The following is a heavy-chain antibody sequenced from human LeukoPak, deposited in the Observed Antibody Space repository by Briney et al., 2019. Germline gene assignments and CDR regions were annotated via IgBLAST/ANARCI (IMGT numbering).Heavy chain of an antibody. D-gene: IGHD1-26*01. J-gene: IGHJ3*02. CDR1: GGSISSGDYY. Sequence: SETLSLTCTVSGGSISSGDYYWSWIRQPPGKGLEWIGEINHSGSTNYNPSLKSRVTISVDTSKNQFSLKLSSVTAADTAVYYCATTPVGATDFAFDIWGQGTMVTVSS. V-gene: IGHV4-39*07. CDR3: ATTPVGATDFAFDI. CDR2: INHSGST.